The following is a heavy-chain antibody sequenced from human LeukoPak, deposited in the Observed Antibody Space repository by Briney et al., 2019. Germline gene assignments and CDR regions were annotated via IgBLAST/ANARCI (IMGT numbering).Heavy chain of an antibody. CDR3: ARGFSGYYDSSGYYPGLCDY. V-gene: IGHV3-33*01. CDR2: IWYDGSNK. D-gene: IGHD3-22*01. Sequence: PGGSLRLSCAASGFNFDTYAMHWVRQAPGKGLEWVAVIWYDGSNKYYADSVKGRFTISRDNSKNTLYLQMNSLRAEDTAVYYCARGFSGYYDSSGYYPGLCDYWGQGTLVTVSS. J-gene: IGHJ4*02. CDR1: GFNFDTYA.